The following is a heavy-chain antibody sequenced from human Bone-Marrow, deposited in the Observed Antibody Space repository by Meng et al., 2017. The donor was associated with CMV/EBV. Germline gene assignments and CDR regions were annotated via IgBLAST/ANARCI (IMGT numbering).Heavy chain of an antibody. D-gene: IGHD2-21*02. CDR3: ARGSPYCGGDCLDY. V-gene: IGHV3-64*01. Sequence: VSGFACSTYHLHWVRQAPGKGLEFVSAISTDGDITYYVNSVKGRFTISRDNSKNTMYLQMGSLRAEDMAMYYCARGSPYCGGDCLDYWGQGTLVTVSS. CDR2: ISTDGDIT. J-gene: IGHJ4*02. CDR1: GFACSTYH.